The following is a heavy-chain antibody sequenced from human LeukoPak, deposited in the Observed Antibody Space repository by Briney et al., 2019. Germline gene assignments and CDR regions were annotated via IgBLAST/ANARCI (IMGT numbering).Heavy chain of an antibody. J-gene: IGHJ4*02. CDR2: IKDDGSDK. CDR1: GFTFSDSW. Sequence: GESLRLSCRTSGFTFSDSWMSWFRQAPGQGLEWVASIKDDGSDKYYLDSMRGRFTLSRDNAEDSLYLQLDDLRAEDTAVFYCARHLLRGQNFDYWGQGTLVTVSS. V-gene: IGHV3-7*01. CDR3: ARHLLRGQNFDY.